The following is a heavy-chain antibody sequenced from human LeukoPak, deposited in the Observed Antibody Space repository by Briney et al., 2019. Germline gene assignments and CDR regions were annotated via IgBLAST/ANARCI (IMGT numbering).Heavy chain of an antibody. J-gene: IGHJ4*02. V-gene: IGHV3-74*01. CDR2: INSDGSST. CDR3: AREGRYYYDSSGLDY. CDR1: GFTFSSYW. D-gene: IGHD3-22*01. Sequence: PGGSLRLSRAASGFTFSSYWMHWVRQAPGKGLVWVSRINSDGSSTSYADSVKGRFTISRDNSKNTLYLQMNSLRAEDTAVYYCAREGRYYYDSSGLDYWGQGTLVTVSS.